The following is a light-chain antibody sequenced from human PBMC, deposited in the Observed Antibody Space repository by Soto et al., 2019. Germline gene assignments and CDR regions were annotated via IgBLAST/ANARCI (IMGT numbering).Light chain of an antibody. CDR2: GAS. CDR1: QSVSSW. CDR3: QHYNGYWT. V-gene: IGKV1-5*03. J-gene: IGKJ1*01. Sequence: DNQITQSASTLSASVGDRVTITCRASQSVSSWLAWYQQKPGKAPRLLIYGASSLESGVPSRFSGSGSGTEFTLTISSLQPDDFATYYCQHYNGYWTFGQGTKVDIK.